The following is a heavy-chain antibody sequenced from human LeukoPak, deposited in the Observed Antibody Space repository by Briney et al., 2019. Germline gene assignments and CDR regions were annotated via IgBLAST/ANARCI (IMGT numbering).Heavy chain of an antibody. V-gene: IGHV3-33*01. CDR2: IGYDGRNK. J-gene: IGHJ4*02. CDR1: GFIFSIYG. CDR3: VRYFTAVAPTLRLDY. Sequence: GGSLRLSCAASGFIFSIYGMHWVRQAPGKGLEWVTVIGYDGRNKQYADSVKGRFTISRDDAKNSLYLQMNSLRVEDTAVYHCVRYFTAVAPTLRLDYWGQGTLVTVSS. D-gene: IGHD6-19*01.